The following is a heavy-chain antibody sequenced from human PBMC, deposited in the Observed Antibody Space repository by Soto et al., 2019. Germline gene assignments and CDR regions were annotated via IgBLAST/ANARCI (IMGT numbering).Heavy chain of an antibody. D-gene: IGHD1-26*01. CDR3: TREGHSGSYLNDAFDV. CDR1: GFTFSSKA. J-gene: IGHJ3*01. CDR2: ISYDGSNK. V-gene: IGHV3-30-3*01. Sequence: QVQLVESGGGVVQPGRSLRLSCVASGFTFSSKAMHWVRQAPGKGLEWVAVISYDGSNKYYADSVKGRFTISRDNSKNTLYLQMNSLRVEDTSVYYCTREGHSGSYLNDAFDVWGQGTMVTVSS.